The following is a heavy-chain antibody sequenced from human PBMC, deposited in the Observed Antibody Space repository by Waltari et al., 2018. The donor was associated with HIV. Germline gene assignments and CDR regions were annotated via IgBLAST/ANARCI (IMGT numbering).Heavy chain of an antibody. Sequence: QVQLVQSGAEVKKPGASVKVSCKVSGYTLTELSMHWVRQAPGQGLEWMGGCDPEDGETIYAQKFQGRVTMTEDTSTDTAYMELSSLRSEDTAVYYCATNLYSYGPYYYYYGMDVWGQGTTVTVSS. CDR3: ATNLYSYGPYYYYYGMDV. J-gene: IGHJ6*02. CDR1: GYTLTELS. V-gene: IGHV1-24*01. D-gene: IGHD5-18*01. CDR2: CDPEDGET.